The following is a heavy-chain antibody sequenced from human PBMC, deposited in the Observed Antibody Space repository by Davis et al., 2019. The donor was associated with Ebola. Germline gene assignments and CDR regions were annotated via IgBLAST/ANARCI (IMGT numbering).Heavy chain of an antibody. CDR2: ISYTGST. CDR3: AREGKERAAYYYYYYGMDV. Sequence: GSLRLSCTVSGGSISTDYWSWIRQPPGKGLEWIGYISYTGSTNYNPSLKSRVTISVDTSKNQVSLKLSSVTAADTAVYYCAREGKERAAYYYYYYGMDVWGQGTTVTVSS. D-gene: IGHD5-24*01. J-gene: IGHJ6*02. CDR1: GGSISTDY. V-gene: IGHV4-59*12.